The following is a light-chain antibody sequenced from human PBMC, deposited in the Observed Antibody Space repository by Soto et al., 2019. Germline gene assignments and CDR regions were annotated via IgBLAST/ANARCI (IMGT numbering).Light chain of an antibody. J-gene: IGLJ2*01. V-gene: IGLV1-51*01. CDR2: DNN. CDR1: SSNIGNNY. CDR3: ATWDGSLPAEV. Sequence: QSVLTQPPSVSAAPGQKVTISCSGSSSNIGNNYVSWYQQLPGTAPKLLIYDNNKRPSGIPDRFSGSKSGTSGTLDITGLQTGDEAHYYCATWDGSLPAEVFGGGTKLTVL.